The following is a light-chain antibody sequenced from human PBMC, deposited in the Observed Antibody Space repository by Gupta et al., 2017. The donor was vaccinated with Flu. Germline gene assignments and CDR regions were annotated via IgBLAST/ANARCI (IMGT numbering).Light chain of an antibody. CDR3: AAWDASMNGHYV. CDR1: SSNFGSNT. CDR2: SNN. V-gene: IGLV1-44*01. Sequence: QSVLTQPPSASGTPGQRVTISCSGSSSNFGSNTVNWYQQLPGTAPKLLIYSNNQRPSGVPDRFSGSKSGTSASLAISGLQSEDEADYYCAAWDASMNGHYVFGTGTKVTVL. J-gene: IGLJ1*01.